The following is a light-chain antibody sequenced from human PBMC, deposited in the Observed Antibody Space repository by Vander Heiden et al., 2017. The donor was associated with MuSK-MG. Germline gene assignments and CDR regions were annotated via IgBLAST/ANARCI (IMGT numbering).Light chain of an antibody. J-gene: IGLJ3*02. CDR1: ISNIRAGSH. V-gene: IGLV1-40*01. CDR3: QSYDSSLSASV. CDR2: GNT. Sequence: QSLLPQPPSLSGAPRQTVPISCIWNISNIRAGSHLHWYQQLPGTAPTLLIYGNTGRPSGVPDRFSGSKSGTSAFLTITGLQADDEADYYCQSYDSSLSASVFGGGTKLTV.